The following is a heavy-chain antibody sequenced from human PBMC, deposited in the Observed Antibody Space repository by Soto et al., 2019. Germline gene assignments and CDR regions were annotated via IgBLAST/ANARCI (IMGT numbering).Heavy chain of an antibody. CDR2: IIPIFGTA. D-gene: IGHD6-13*01. CDR1: GGTFSSYA. V-gene: IGHV1-69*01. Sequence: ASVKVSCKASGGTFSSYAISWVRQAPGQGLAWMGGIIPIFGTANYAQKFQGRVTITADESTSTAYMELSSLRSEDTAVYYCARDQVAAAGKLRETDYYYYYGMDVWGQGTTVTVSS. J-gene: IGHJ6*02. CDR3: ARDQVAAAGKLRETDYYYYYGMDV.